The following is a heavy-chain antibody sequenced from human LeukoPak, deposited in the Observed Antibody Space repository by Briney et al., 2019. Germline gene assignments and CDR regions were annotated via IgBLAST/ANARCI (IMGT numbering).Heavy chain of an antibody. Sequence: PGGSLRLSCAASGFTFDDYTMHWVRQAPGKGLEWVSLISWDGGSTYYADSVKGRFTISRDNSKNSLYLQMNSLRTEDTALYYCASFGGSLNDAFDIWGQGTMVTVSS. CDR3: ASFGGSLNDAFDI. J-gene: IGHJ3*02. D-gene: IGHD3-10*01. CDR1: GFTFDDYT. CDR2: ISWDGGST. V-gene: IGHV3-43*01.